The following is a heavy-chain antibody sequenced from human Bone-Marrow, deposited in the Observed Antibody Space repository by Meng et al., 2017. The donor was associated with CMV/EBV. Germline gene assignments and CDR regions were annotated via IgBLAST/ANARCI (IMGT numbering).Heavy chain of an antibody. CDR1: GFTFSSYS. CDR2: ISNSGAYI. D-gene: IGHD3-22*01. J-gene: IGHJ4*02. CDR3: AKDWAYDPTYYYDSSGQTNDY. Sequence: GESLKISCAASGFTFSSYSMNWVRQAPGKGLEWVSSISNSGAYIYYADSVKGRFTISRDNSKNTLYLQMNSLRAEDTAVYYSAKDWAYDPTYYYDSSGQTNDYWGQGTLVTVSS. V-gene: IGHV3-21*04.